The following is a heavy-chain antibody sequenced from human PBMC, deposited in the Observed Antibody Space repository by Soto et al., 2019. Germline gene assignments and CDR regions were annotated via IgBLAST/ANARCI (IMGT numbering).Heavy chain of an antibody. V-gene: IGHV1-46*01. J-gene: IGHJ6*02. Sequence: ASVKVSCKASGYTFTSYYMHWVRQAPGQELEWMGIINPSGGSTSYAQKFQGRVTMTRDTSTSTVYMELSSLRSEDTAVYYCAREDVVVPAAMDYYYYYGMDVWGQGTTVTVSS. D-gene: IGHD2-2*01. CDR1: GYTFTSYY. CDR2: INPSGGST. CDR3: AREDVVVPAAMDYYYYYGMDV.